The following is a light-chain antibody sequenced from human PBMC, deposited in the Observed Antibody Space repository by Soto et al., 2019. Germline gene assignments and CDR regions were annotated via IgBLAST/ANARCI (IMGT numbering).Light chain of an antibody. CDR1: VSDVGSFGP. J-gene: IGLJ1*01. CDR2: DVS. Sequence: QSVLTQPASVSGSPGQSITISCTGSVSDVGSFGPVSWYQQHPGQVPKLMIYDVSKRPSGVPDRFSGSKAGNTASLTISGLQSEDEADYYCCSFAGNYIYVFGTGTKVTVL. V-gene: IGLV2-11*01. CDR3: CSFAGNYIYV.